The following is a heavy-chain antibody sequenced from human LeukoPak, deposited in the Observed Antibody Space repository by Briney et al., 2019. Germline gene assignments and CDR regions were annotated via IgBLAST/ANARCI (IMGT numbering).Heavy chain of an antibody. Sequence: SETLSLTCAVYGGSFSGYYWTWIRQPPGKGLEWIGEINHSGSTNYNPSLKSRVTISGDTSKNQLSLRLASVTAADTAVYYCARWEAGTGAFDIWGQGTMVTVSS. V-gene: IGHV4-34*01. CDR3: ARWEAGTGAFDI. J-gene: IGHJ3*02. D-gene: IGHD6-13*01. CDR1: GGSFSGYY. CDR2: INHSGST.